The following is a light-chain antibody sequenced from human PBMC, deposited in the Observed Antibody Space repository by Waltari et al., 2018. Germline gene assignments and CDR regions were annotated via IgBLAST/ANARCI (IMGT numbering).Light chain of an antibody. J-gene: IGKJ1*01. CDR2: GAT. V-gene: IGKV1-39*01. Sequence: DIQMTQSPSSLAASVGACVRITCLTSPSSSRFVNWYQQKPGKAPKLLIHGATSLQSGVPSRFSGSGSGTEFTLTITSLQREDLGTYYCQQSYSPPPTFGQGTKVE. CDR3: QQSYSPPPT. CDR1: PSSSRF.